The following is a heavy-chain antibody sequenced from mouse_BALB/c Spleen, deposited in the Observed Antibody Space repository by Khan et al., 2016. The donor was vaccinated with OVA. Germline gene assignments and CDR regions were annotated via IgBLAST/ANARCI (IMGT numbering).Heavy chain of an antibody. CDR2: ISSGDST. CDR1: GFTFSNYA. J-gene: IGHJ3*01. V-gene: IGHV5-6-5*01. CDR3: ARDYWFVY. Sequence: VQLKESGGGLVKPGGSLKVSCAASGFTFSNYAMSWVRQTPEKRLEWVASISSGDSTYYPDSVKGRFTISRDNARNILYLQMSSLRSDDMAMYYCARDYWFVYWGQGTLVTVSA.